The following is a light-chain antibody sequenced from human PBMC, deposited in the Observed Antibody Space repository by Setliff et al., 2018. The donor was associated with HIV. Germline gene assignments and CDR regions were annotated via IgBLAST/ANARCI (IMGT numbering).Light chain of an antibody. J-gene: IGLJ2*01. CDR2: DVS. CDR1: SSDVGGHNY. Sequence: QSALTQPASVSGSPGQSIAISCTGTSSDVGGHNYVSWYQQHPGKAPKLMIYDVSNRPSGISNRFSGSKSGNTASLTISGLQAEDEADYYCSSYTTSSALVLFGGGTKVTV. CDR3: SSYTTSSALVL. V-gene: IGLV2-14*03.